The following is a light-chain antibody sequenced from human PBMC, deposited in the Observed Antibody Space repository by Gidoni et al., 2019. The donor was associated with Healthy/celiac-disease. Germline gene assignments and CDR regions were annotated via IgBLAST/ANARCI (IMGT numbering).Light chain of an antibody. Sequence: QSALTQPRSVSGSPGQSVPISCTGTSSDFGGYNYVSWYQQHPGKAPKLMIYDVSKRPSGVPDRFSGSKSGKTASLTISGLQAEDEADYYCCSYAGSYTYVFGTGTKVTVL. CDR3: CSYAGSYTYV. V-gene: IGLV2-11*01. CDR1: SSDFGGYNY. CDR2: DVS. J-gene: IGLJ1*01.